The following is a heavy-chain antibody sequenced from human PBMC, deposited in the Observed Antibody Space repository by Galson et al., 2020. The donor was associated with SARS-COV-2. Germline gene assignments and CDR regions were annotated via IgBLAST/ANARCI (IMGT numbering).Heavy chain of an antibody. V-gene: IGHV2-5*08. CDR2: IYWDYDK. CDR3: AHRRTGSSWHVTAFDL. J-gene: IGHJ3*01. CDR1: VFSRSSGGMI. D-gene: IGHD6-13*01. Sequence: GPTPVKPSETRTRTSIFSVFSRSSGGMIGSWIRRPPGKALEWLSLIYWDYDKRYSPSLQGRLTITKDTSKSLVVLTMTNMDPVDTATYYCAHRRTGSSWHVTAFDLWGTGTTVTVAS.